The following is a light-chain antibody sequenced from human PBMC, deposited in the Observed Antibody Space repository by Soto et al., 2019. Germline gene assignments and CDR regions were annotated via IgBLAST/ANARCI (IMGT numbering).Light chain of an antibody. Sequence: EIVMTQSPATLSVSPGERATLSCRASQSVSSNLARYQQKPGQAPRLLIYGASTRATGIPARFSGSGSGTEFTLTISSLQSEDSAVYYCQQYNNWPLTFGQGTKVEIK. CDR3: QQYNNWPLT. CDR1: QSVSSN. J-gene: IGKJ1*01. V-gene: IGKV3-15*01. CDR2: GAS.